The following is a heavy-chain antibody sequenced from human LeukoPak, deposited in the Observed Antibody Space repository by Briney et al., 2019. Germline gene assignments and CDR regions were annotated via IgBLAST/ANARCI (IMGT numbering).Heavy chain of an antibody. CDR2: IIPIFGTA. J-gene: IGHJ6*03. V-gene: IGHV1-69*13. Sequence: SVKVSCKASGGTFSSYAISWVRQAPGQGLEWMGGIIPIFGTANYAQMFQGRVTITADESTSTAYMELSSLRSEDTAVYYCARGPRGQLPYHYMDVWGKGTTVTVSS. CDR3: ARGPRGQLPYHYMDV. D-gene: IGHD2-2*01. CDR1: GGTFSSYA.